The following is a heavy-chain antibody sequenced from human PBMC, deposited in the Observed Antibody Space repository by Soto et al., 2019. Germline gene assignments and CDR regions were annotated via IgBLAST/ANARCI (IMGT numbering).Heavy chain of an antibody. CDR1: GGSFSDDY. D-gene: IGHD2-2*01. Sequence: ETLSLTCDIYGGSFSDDYWSWIRQPPGKGLEWIGKVSHSGGTSYNPSLRSRVTVSADTSKNQFSLRLSSVTAADTAVYYCARERVVLVRAPVRVWPESQYYGLDVWGQGTTVTVSS. J-gene: IGHJ6*02. CDR3: ARERVVLVRAPVRVWPESQYYGLDV. V-gene: IGHV4-34*01. CDR2: VSHSGGT.